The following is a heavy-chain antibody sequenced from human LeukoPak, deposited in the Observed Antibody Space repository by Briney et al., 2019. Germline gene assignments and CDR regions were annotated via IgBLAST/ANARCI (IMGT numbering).Heavy chain of an antibody. CDR1: GFTFSSYW. V-gene: IGHV3-74*01. CDR3: VRDANYYFDY. CDR2: INTDGSYT. J-gene: IGHJ4*02. Sequence: GGSLRLSCAASGFTFSSYWMHWVRQAPGKGLVWVSRINTDGSYTSYADSVKGRFTISRDNAKNTLYLHMNNLRVEDTAVYYCVRDANYYFDYWGQGTLVTVSS. D-gene: IGHD1-7*01.